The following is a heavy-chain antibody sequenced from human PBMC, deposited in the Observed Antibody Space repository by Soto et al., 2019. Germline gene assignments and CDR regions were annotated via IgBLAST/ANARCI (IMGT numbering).Heavy chain of an antibody. CDR3: ARVMVVAATPDMDV. CDR2: IYSGGST. Sequence: GGSLRLSCAASGFTVSSNYMSWVRQAPGKGLEWVSVIYSGGSTYYADSVKGRFTISRHNSKNTLYLQMNSLRAEDTAVYYCARVMVVAATPDMDVWGKGTTVTVSS. J-gene: IGHJ6*03. CDR1: GFTVSSNY. D-gene: IGHD2-15*01. V-gene: IGHV3-53*04.